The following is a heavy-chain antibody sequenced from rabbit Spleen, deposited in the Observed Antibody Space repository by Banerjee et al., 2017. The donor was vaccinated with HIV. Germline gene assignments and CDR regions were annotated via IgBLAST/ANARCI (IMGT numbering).Heavy chain of an antibody. D-gene: IGHD8-1*01. Sequence: QEQLVESGGGLVQPEGSLKLSCTASGFSFSNKAVMCWVRQAPGKGLEWIACIYAGSSDSTYSATWAKGRFTLSKTSSTTVTLQMTSLTAADTATYFCARDAGTSFSTYGMDLWGQGTLVTVS. J-gene: IGHJ6*01. CDR2: IYAGSSDST. V-gene: IGHV1S45*01. CDR3: ARDAGTSFSTYGMDL. CDR1: GFSFSNKAV.